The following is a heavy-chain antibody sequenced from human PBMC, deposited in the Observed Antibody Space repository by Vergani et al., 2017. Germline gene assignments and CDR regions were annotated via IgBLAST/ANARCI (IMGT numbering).Heavy chain of an antibody. J-gene: IGHJ3*02. CDR1: GFTFDDYA. Sequence: VQLVESGGGLVQPGRSLRLSCAASGFTFDDYAMHWVRQAPGKGLEWLAVISSDGSIIYYAHSVKGRFTISRDNSKNTLYLQMNNLRTEDTAVFFCARHSIAWDAFDIWGQGTMVTVSS. CDR2: ISSDGSII. CDR3: ARHSIAWDAFDI. V-gene: IGHV3-30*03. D-gene: IGHD2/OR15-2a*01.